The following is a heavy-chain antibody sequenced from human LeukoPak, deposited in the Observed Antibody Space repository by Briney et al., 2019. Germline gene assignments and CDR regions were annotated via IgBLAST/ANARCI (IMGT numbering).Heavy chain of an antibody. CDR3: AKDGYRSLAHRPMIEGYYYYYGMDV. V-gene: IGHV3-11*04. D-gene: IGHD6-13*01. Sequence: PGGSLRLSCAASGFTFSDYYMSWIRQAPGKGLEWVSYISSSGSTIYYADSVKGRFTISRDNAKNSLYLQMNSLRAEDTAVYYCAKDGYRSLAHRPMIEGYYYYYGMDVWGQGTTVTVSS. CDR2: ISSSGSTI. CDR1: GFTFSDYY. J-gene: IGHJ6*02.